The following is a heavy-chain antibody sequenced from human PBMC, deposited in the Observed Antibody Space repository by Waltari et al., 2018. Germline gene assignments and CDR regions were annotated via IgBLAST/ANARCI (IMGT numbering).Heavy chain of an antibody. V-gene: IGHV4-34*01. CDR2: INHSGNT. J-gene: IGHJ6*03. Sequence: QVQLQQWGAGLLTPSETLPLTCGVYGGSFSGNYWSWIRPSPGKGLEWIGEINHSGNTKYNPSLKSRVTMSVDTFKNYFSLNLTSVTAADTAVYYCANRDLNKSYYYMDVWGKGTTVIVSS. CDR3: ANRDLNKSYYYMDV. CDR1: GGSFSGNY.